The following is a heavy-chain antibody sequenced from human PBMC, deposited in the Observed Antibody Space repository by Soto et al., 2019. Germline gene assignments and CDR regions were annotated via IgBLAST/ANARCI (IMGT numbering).Heavy chain of an antibody. V-gene: IGHV3-30*18. CDR3: AKDRYYDILTGYWNY. CDR2: ISYDGSNK. D-gene: IGHD3-9*01. Sequence: GGSLRLSCAASGFTFSSYGMHWVRQAPGKGLEWVAVISYDGSNKYYADSVKGRFTISRDNSKNTLYLQMNSLRAEDTAVYYCAKDRYYDILTGYWNYWGQGTLVTVS. CDR1: GFTFSSYG. J-gene: IGHJ4*02.